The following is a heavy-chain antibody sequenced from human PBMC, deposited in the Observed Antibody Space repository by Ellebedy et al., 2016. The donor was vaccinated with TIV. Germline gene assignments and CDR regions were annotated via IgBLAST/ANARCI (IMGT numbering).Heavy chain of an antibody. Sequence: SGPTLVNPPQPLTLTCTFSGFSLSTSGVGVGWIRHPPGKALEWFALIYWDDDKHYSPSLKSRSTITKDTSKNQVVLTMTNMDPVDTATYYCVHSTDYDSAWGQGTLVTVSS. CDR1: GFSLSTSGVG. CDR3: VHSTDYDSA. CDR2: IYWDDDK. V-gene: IGHV2-5*02. J-gene: IGHJ5*02. D-gene: IGHD3-22*01.